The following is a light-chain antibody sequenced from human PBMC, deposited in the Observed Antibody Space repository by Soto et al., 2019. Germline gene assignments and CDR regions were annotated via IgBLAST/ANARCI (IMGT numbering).Light chain of an antibody. Sequence: DIQMTQSPSSLSASLGDRVTITCRASQGIGNYLAWYQLQPGKVPKLLIYAASTLQSGVPSRFSGSGSGTDFTLTISRLQPEDVATYFCQKYNSAPRTFGQGTKVEI. CDR1: QGIGNY. J-gene: IGKJ1*01. CDR2: AAS. CDR3: QKYNSAPRT. V-gene: IGKV1-27*01.